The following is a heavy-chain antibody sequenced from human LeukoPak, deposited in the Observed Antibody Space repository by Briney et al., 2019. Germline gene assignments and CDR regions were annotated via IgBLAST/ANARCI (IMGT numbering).Heavy chain of an antibody. Sequence: GGSLRLSCAASGFTFSNYVMHWVRQAPGKGLEWVALISYDGSNENYADSVKGRFTISRDKSKNTLYLQMNSLRAEDTAVYYCARVFRITRTTGMDVWGQRTTVTVSS. CDR3: ARVFRITRTTGMDV. V-gene: IGHV3-30-3*01. J-gene: IGHJ6*02. CDR1: GFTFSNYV. D-gene: IGHD3-10*01. CDR2: ISYDGSNE.